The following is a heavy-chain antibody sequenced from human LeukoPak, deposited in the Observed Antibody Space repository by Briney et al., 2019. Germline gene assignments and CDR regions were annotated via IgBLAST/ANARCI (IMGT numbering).Heavy chain of an antibody. CDR3: ARDPPTLGGRFQALYGMDV. Sequence: ASVKVSCKASGGTFSNYAITWVRQAPGQGLEWMGGIIPFFGTANYAQKFQGRVTITADDFTTTSYLELSGLTSEDTAVYYCARDPPTLGGRFQALYGMDVWGQGTTVTVSS. CDR2: IIPFFGTA. J-gene: IGHJ6*02. D-gene: IGHD3-16*01. CDR1: GGTFSNYA. V-gene: IGHV1-69*13.